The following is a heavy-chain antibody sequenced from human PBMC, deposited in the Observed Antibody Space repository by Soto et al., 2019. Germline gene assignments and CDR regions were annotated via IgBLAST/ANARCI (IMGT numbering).Heavy chain of an antibody. V-gene: IGHV3-7*03. CDR2: IKQDGSEK. D-gene: IGHD6-19*01. J-gene: IGHJ4*02. Sequence: PGGSLRLSCGASGLTFSSYWMSWFRQAPGKGLEWVANIKQDGSEKYYVDSVKGRFTISRDNAKNSLYLQMNSLRAEDTAVYYCARGWLVFDYWGQGTLVTVSS. CDR3: ARGWLVFDY. CDR1: GLTFSSYW.